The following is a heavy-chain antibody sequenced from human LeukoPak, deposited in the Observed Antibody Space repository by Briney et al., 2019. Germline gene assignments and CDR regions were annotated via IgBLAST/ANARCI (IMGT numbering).Heavy chain of an antibody. CDR3: ARDPPAARTNTYA. D-gene: IGHD6-13*01. CDR1: GFTVSNNY. V-gene: IGHV3-66*01. Sequence: AAVTLRLSCAASGFTVSNNYRNWVRQAPGKGLEWVSLIYSGGNTHYADSVKGRFTISRDSSKNTLYLQMNSLRAEDTAVYYCARDPPAARTNTYAWGQGTLVTVSS. CDR2: IYSGGNT. J-gene: IGHJ5*02.